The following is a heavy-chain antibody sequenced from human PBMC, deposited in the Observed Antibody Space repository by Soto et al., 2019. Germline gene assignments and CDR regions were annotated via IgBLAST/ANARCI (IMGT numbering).Heavy chain of an antibody. CDR2: IYWDDDK. J-gene: IGHJ4*02. CDR1: GFSLSTSGVG. D-gene: IGHD2-15*01. Sequence: ESGPTLVNPTQTLTLTCTFSGFSLSTSGVGVGWIRQPPGKALEWLALIYWDDDKRYSPSLKSKLTITKDTSKNQVVLTMTNMDPVDTATYYWAHRDCSGGSCYIDYWGQGTLVTVSS. V-gene: IGHV2-5*02. CDR3: AHRDCSGGSCYIDY.